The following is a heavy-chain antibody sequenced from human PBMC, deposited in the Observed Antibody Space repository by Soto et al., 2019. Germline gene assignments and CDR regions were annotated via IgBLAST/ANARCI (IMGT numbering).Heavy chain of an antibody. CDR3: ARASTPNTNYYGSGSYYNYAFDI. J-gene: IGHJ3*02. D-gene: IGHD3-10*01. CDR2: IYSGGST. V-gene: IGHV3-53*04. CDR1: GFTVSSNY. Sequence: GGSLRLSCAASGFTVSSNYMSWVRQAPGKGLEWVSVIYSGGSTYYADSVKGRFTISRHNSKNTLYLQMNSLRAEDTAVYYCARASTPNTNYYGSGSYYNYAFDIWGQGTMVTVSS.